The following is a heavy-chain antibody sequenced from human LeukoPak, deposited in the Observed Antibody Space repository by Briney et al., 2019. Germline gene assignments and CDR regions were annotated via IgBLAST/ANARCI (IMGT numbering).Heavy chain of an antibody. V-gene: IGHV5-51*01. J-gene: IGHJ4*01. Sequence: GESLKVFCKGSGYSFTSYWIGWVRQMPGKGLEWMGTIYPGDSDTRYSPSFQGPVTISADKSISTAYLQWSSLKASDTAMYYCARRGAYCGGDCPNYFDYWGHGTLGTVSS. CDR3: ARRGAYCGGDCPNYFDY. CDR1: GYSFTSYW. D-gene: IGHD2-21*02. CDR2: IYPGDSDT.